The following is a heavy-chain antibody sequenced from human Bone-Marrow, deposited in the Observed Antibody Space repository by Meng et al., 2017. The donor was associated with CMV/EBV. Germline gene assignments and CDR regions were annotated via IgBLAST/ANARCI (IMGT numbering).Heavy chain of an antibody. CDR3: ARFSYWGDPFVI. D-gene: IGHD3-16*01. V-gene: IGHV4-39*07. CDR1: GFSLSTSGMC. J-gene: IGHJ3*02. Sequence: SGPTLVKPTQTLTLTCTFSGFSLSTSGMCVSWIRQPPGKGLEWIGSIYHTGSTYYNPSVESRINISMDTSKNQFSLKLNSVTAADTAVYYCARFSYWGDPFVIWGQGTVVTVSS. CDR2: IYHTGST.